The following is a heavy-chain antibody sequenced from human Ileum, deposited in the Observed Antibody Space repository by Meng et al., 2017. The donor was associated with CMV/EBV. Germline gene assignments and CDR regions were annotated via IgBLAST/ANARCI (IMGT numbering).Heavy chain of an antibody. Sequence: GESLKISCAASGFTFSSYAMSWVRQAPGKGLEWVSAISGSGGSTYYADSVKGRFTISRDNSKNTLYLQMNSLRAEDTAVYYCACITMIVVVITDAFDIWGQGTMVPSPQ. CDR3: ACITMIVVVITDAFDI. CDR1: GFTFSSYA. CDR2: ISGSGGST. V-gene: IGHV3-23*01. D-gene: IGHD3-22*01. J-gene: IGHJ3*02.